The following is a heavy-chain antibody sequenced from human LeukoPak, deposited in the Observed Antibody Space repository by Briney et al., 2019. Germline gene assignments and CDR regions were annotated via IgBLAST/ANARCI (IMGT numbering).Heavy chain of an antibody. CDR1: GFTFDDYA. D-gene: IGHD1-26*01. CDR2: ISWNSGSI. Sequence: GGSLRLSCAASGFTFDDYAMHWVRQAPGKGLEWVSGISWNSGSIGYADSVKGRFTISRDNAKNSLYLQMNSLRAEDTALYYCAKGRIVGATPNDDAFDIWGQGTMVTVSS. V-gene: IGHV3-9*01. CDR3: AKGRIVGATPNDDAFDI. J-gene: IGHJ3*02.